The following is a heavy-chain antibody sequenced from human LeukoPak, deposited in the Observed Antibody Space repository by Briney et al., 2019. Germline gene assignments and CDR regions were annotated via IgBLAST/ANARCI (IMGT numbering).Heavy chain of an antibody. V-gene: IGHV4-34*01. J-gene: IGHJ6*02. CDR3: ARGPSVYYYYGMDV. Sequence: PSETLSLTCAVYGGSFSGYYWTWVRQPPGKGLEWIGEINHSASTDYNPSLKSRVTVSVDTSKNQFSLKLSSVTAADTAVYYCARGPSVYYYYGMDVWGQGTTVTVSS. CDR1: GGSFSGYY. CDR2: INHSAST.